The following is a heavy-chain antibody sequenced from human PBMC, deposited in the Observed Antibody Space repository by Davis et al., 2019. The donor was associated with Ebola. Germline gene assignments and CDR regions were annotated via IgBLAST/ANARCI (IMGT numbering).Heavy chain of an antibody. CDR1: GFTFSSYA. V-gene: IGHV3-7*03. CDR3: AREGSSSEEIYYYYGMDV. J-gene: IGHJ6*02. CDR2: IKQDGSEK. D-gene: IGHD6-6*01. Sequence: GGSLRLSCAASGFTFSSYAMSWVRQAPGKGLEWVANIKQDGSEKYYVDSVKGRFTISRDNAKNSLYLQMNSLRAEDTAVYYCAREGSSSEEIYYYYGMDVWGQGTTVTVSS.